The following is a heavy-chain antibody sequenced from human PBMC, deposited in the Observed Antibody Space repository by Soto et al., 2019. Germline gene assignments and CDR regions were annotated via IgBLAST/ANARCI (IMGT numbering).Heavy chain of an antibody. Sequence: GASVKVSCKASGYTFTSYDINWVRQATGQGLEWMGWMNPNSGNAGYAQKFQGRVTMTRNTSISTAYMELSSLRSEDTAVYYCARARGYCSGGSCYSLWYFDLWGRGTLVTVSS. CDR3: ARARGYCSGGSCYSLWYFDL. CDR1: GYTFTSYD. J-gene: IGHJ2*01. CDR2: MNPNSGNA. V-gene: IGHV1-8*01. D-gene: IGHD2-15*01.